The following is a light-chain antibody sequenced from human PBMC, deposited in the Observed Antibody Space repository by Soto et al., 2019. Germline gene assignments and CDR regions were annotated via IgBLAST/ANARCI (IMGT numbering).Light chain of an antibody. CDR3: QQYNIYPLT. V-gene: IGKV1-5*03. Sequence: DIQMTQSPSTLSASVGERVTITCRASQTIDMSLAWYQQKPGKAPKFLIYKASDLEIGVSSRFSGSGSGTEFTLTISSLEPDDFATYYCQQYNIYPLTFGGGTTVEIK. CDR2: KAS. CDR1: QTIDMS. J-gene: IGKJ4*01.